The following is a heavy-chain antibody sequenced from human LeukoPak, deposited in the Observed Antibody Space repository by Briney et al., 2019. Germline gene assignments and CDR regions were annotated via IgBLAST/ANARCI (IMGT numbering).Heavy chain of an antibody. CDR2: IKQDGSEQ. CDR1: GFIFSSYW. CDR3: ARGDNWSFDY. J-gene: IGHJ4*02. Sequence: GGSLRLSCAASGFIFSSYWMSWVRQAPGKGLEWVANIKQDGSEQYYVDSVKGRFTISRDNAKNSLYLQMNSLRAEDTAMYYCARGDNWSFDYWGQGTLDTVSS. D-gene: IGHD1-1*01. V-gene: IGHV3-7*01.